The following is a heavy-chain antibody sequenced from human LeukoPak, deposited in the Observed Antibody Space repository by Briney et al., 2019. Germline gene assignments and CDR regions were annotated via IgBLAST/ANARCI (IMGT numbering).Heavy chain of an antibody. Sequence: SETLSLTCAVSGYSISSGYFWVWIRQPPGKGLEWIGSIYHSGTTYYKSSLKSRVTISVDTSKNQFSLKLSSVTAADTAVYYCASQGLYYGSGSYYRRAFDIWGQGTMVTVSS. J-gene: IGHJ3*02. CDR2: IYHSGTT. D-gene: IGHD3-10*01. CDR1: GYSISSGYF. V-gene: IGHV4-38-2*01. CDR3: ASQGLYYGSGSYYRRAFDI.